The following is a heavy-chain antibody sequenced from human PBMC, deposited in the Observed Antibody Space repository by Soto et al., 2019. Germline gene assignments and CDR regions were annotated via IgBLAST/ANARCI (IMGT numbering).Heavy chain of an antibody. CDR3: TRGMFRDSTGRRQWEYSYYGLDV. Sequence: ASVKVSCKASGYPFISFDINWVRQATGQGLEWMGWMNPNSGNTGYAQTLQGRVTMTSDTSTGTAYMELSSLRSEDTAVYYCTRGMFRDSTGRRQWEYSYYGLDVWGQGTTVTVS. D-gene: IGHD1-1*01. CDR2: MNPNSGNT. CDR1: GYPFISFD. V-gene: IGHV1-8*02. J-gene: IGHJ6*02.